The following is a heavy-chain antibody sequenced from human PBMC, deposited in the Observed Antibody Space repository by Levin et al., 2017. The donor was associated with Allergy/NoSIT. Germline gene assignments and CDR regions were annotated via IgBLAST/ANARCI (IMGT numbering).Heavy chain of an antibody. Sequence: KSGGSLRLSCTVSGGSISSYYWSWIRQPPGKGLEWIGYIYYSGSTNYNPSLKSRVTISVDTSKNQFSMKLSSVTAADTAVYYCARDPWELGAFDIWGQGTMVTVSS. CDR1: GGSISSYY. D-gene: IGHD1-26*01. CDR2: IYYSGST. V-gene: IGHV4-59*01. J-gene: IGHJ3*02. CDR3: ARDPWELGAFDI.